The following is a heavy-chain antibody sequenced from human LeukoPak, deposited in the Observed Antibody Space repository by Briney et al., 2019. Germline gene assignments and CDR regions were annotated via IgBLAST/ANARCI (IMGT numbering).Heavy chain of an antibody. V-gene: IGHV1-2*04. J-gene: IGHJ4*02. CDR3: ARPMRRSSSVAGEFDY. CDR2: INPNSGGT. D-gene: IGHD6-19*01. Sequence: ASVKVSCKASGYTFTGYYMHWVRQAPGQGLEWMGWINPNSGGTNYAQKFQGWVTMTRDTSISTAYMELSRLRSDDTAVYYCARPMRRSSSVAGEFDYWGQGTLVTVSS. CDR1: GYTFTGYY.